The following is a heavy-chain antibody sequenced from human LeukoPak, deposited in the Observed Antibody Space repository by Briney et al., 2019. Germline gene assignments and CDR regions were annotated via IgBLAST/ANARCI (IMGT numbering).Heavy chain of an antibody. Sequence: GGSLRLSCAASGFTFSSYWMSWVRQAPGKGLEWVASIKQDGSETYYVDSLKGRFTISRDNAKNSLFLRMNSLGAEDTAVYYCAKDGPYSSGWPREYNFDYWGQGTLVTVSS. V-gene: IGHV3-7*03. CDR2: IKQDGSET. CDR3: AKDGPYSSGWPREYNFDY. J-gene: IGHJ4*02. CDR1: GFTFSSYW. D-gene: IGHD6-19*01.